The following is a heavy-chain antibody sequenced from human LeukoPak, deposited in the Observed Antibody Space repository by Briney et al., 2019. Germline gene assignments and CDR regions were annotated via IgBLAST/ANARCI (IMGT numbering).Heavy chain of an antibody. CDR2: ISSSSSYI. V-gene: IGHV3-21*01. Sequence: PGGSLRLSCAASGFTFSSYSMNWVRQAPGKGLEWVSSISSSSSYIYYADPVKGRFTVSRDNAKNSLYLQMNSLRAEDTAVYYCARAPDYYDSSGYYYSGPGPANYWGQGTLVTVSS. CDR1: GFTFSSYS. D-gene: IGHD3-22*01. J-gene: IGHJ4*02. CDR3: ARAPDYYDSSGYYYSGPGPANY.